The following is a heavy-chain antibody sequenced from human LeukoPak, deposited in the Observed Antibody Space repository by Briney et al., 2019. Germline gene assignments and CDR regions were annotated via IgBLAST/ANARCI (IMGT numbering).Heavy chain of an antibody. CDR3: ATPPPKLKHYGDYYWYFDL. J-gene: IGHJ2*01. CDR1: GYTLTELS. D-gene: IGHD4-17*01. Sequence: ASVNVSFKVSGYTLTELSMHWVRQAPGKGLEWMGGFDPEDGETIYAQKFQGRVTMTEDTSTDTAYMELSSMRSEDTAVYYCATPPPKLKHYGDYYWYFDLWGRGTLVTVSS. CDR2: FDPEDGET. V-gene: IGHV1-24*01.